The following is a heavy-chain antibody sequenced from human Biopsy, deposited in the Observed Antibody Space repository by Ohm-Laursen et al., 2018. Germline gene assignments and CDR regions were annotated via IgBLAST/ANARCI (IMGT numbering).Heavy chain of an antibody. J-gene: IGHJ5*02. D-gene: IGHD3-22*01. CDR2: IFYRGST. CDR3: ARDYDTSGYYYVS. Sequence: GTLSLTWTVSGGSISNNNYYWGWIRQPPGKGLEWIGSIFYRGSTHYKPSLKSRVNISVDTSKNQFPLKLNSVTAADTAVYYCARDYDTSGYYYVSWGQGTLVTVSS. V-gene: IGHV4-39*01. CDR1: GGSISNNNYY.